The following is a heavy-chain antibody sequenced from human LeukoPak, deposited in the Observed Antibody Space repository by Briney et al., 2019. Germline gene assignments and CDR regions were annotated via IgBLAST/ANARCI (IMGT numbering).Heavy chain of an antibody. CDR3: ARGIEATPNSFDP. D-gene: IGHD2-15*01. CDR1: GFTFSSYG. V-gene: IGHV3-30*03. CDR2: ISYDGSNK. Sequence: GRSLRLSCAASGFTFSSYGMHWVRQAPGKGLEWVAVISYDGSNKYYADSVKGRFTISRDNSKNTLYLQMNSLRAEDTAVYYCARGIEATPNSFDPWGQGTLVTVSS. J-gene: IGHJ5*01.